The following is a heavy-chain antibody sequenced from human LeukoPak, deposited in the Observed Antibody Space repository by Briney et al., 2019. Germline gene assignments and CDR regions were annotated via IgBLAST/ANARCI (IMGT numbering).Heavy chain of an antibody. V-gene: IGHV4-59*01. CDR1: GGSFSGYY. J-gene: IGHJ6*03. D-gene: IGHD3-10*01. CDR3: TRDPGYMDV. Sequence: SETLSLTCAVYGGSFSGYYWSWIRQPPGKGLEWIGYIYYSGSTNYNPSLKSRVTISVDTSKNQFSLKLSSVTAADTAVYYCTRDPGYMDVWGKGTTVTVSS. CDR2: IYYSGST.